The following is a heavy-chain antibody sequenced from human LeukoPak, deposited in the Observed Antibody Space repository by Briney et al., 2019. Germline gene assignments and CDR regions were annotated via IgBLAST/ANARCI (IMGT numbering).Heavy chain of an antibody. D-gene: IGHD7-27*01. J-gene: IGHJ4*02. V-gene: IGHV4-59*01. CDR1: GDFITAYY. CDR3: ASNTGTVFDY. Sequence: SETLSLTCTVSGDFITAYYWSWIRQPPGKGLEWLGYVYYTGSTEYNPSLRSRVTISLEMSKHQFSLNLTSVAAADTAVYYCASNTGTVFDYWGQGALVTVSS. CDR2: VYYTGST.